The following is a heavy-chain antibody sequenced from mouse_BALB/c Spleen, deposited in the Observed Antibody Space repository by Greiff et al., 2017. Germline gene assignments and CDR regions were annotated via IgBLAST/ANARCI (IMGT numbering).Heavy chain of an antibody. CDR3: ARAITTVVAYYAMDY. V-gene: IGHV3-2*02. CDR1: GYSITSDYA. D-gene: IGHD1-1*01. J-gene: IGHJ4*01. CDR2: ISYSGST. Sequence: EVQLQQSGPGLVKPSQSLSLTCTVTGYSITSDYAWNWIRQFPGNKLEWMGYISYSGSTSYNPSLKSRISITRDTSKNQFFLQLNSVTTEDTATYYCARAITTVVAYYAMDYWGQGTSVTVSS.